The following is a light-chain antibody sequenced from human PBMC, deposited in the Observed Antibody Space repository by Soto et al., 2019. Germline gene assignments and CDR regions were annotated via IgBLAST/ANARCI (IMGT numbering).Light chain of an antibody. V-gene: IGLV2-8*01. CDR1: SSDVGGYQY. CDR3: SSYAGINNLGV. CDR2: EVN. Sequence: QSVLTQPPSSSGSPGQSVTISCTGTSSDVGGYQYVSWYQPHPGKAPKLMIFEVNKRPSGVPDRFSGSKSGNTASLTFSGIQAADEADYDCSSYAGINNLGVFGTGTKLTV. J-gene: IGLJ1*01.